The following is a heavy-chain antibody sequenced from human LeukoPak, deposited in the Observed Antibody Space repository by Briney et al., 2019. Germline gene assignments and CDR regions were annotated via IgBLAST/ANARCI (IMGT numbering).Heavy chain of an antibody. Sequence: PSETLSLTCAVYGGSFSGYYWSWIRQPPGKGLEWIGYIYSSGSTNYNPSLKSRVTMSVDTSKNQFSLKLSSVTAADTAVYYCATLNQLLSYFDYWGQGTLVTVSS. V-gene: IGHV4-59*08. CDR1: GGSFSGYY. J-gene: IGHJ4*02. CDR3: ATLNQLLSYFDY. CDR2: IYSSGST. D-gene: IGHD2-2*01.